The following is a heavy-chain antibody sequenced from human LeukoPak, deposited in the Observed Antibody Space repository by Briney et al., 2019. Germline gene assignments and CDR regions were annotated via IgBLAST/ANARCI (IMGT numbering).Heavy chain of an antibody. CDR3: ASRYSSGSALNYWYYYYGMDV. CDR2: MNPNSGNT. J-gene: IGHJ6*02. D-gene: IGHD6-19*01. CDR1: GGTFSSYA. V-gene: IGHV1-8*02. Sequence: GASVKVSCKASGGTFSSYAINWVRQATGQGLEWMGWMNPNSGNTGYAQKFQGRVTMTRNTSISTAYMELSSLRSEDTAVYYCASRYSSGSALNYWYYYYGMDVWGQGTTVTVSS.